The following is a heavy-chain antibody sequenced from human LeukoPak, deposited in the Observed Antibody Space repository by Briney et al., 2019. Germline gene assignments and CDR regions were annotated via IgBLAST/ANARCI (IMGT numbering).Heavy chain of an antibody. J-gene: IGHJ3*02. CDR3: ASEGLDGSGYYEGGAFDI. CDR1: GYTFTGYY. CDR2: INPNSGGT. D-gene: IGHD3-22*01. Sequence: ASVKVSCKASGYTFTGYYTHWVRQAPGQGLEWMGWINPNSGGTNYAQKFQGRVTMTRDTSISTAYMELSRLRSDDTAVYYCASEGLDGSGYYEGGAFDIWGQGTMVTVSS. V-gene: IGHV1-2*02.